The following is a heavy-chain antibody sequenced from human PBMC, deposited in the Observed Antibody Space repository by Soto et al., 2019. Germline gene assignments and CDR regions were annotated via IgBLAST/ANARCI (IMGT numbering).Heavy chain of an antibody. D-gene: IGHD4-17*01. CDR2: ISSSGSTI. J-gene: IGHJ4*01. CDR3: AGYGGTDY. CDR1: GFTFSSYD. Sequence: EVQLVESGGGLVQPGGSLRLSCAASGFTFSSYDMNWVRQAAGKGLEWVSDISSSGSTIYYADSVKGRFTISRDNAKNSMYLQMDSLRAEDTAVYYRAGYGGTDYWGRGTLVTVSS. V-gene: IGHV3-48*03.